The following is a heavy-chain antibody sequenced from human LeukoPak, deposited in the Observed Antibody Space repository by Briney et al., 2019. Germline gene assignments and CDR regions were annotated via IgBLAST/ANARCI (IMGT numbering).Heavy chain of an antibody. CDR2: IYYSGST. D-gene: IGHD6-13*01. CDR1: GDSISSTSYS. Sequence: SETLSLTCTVSGDSISSTSYSWGWIRQPPGKGLEWIASIYYSGSTYYNPSLKSRVTISVDTSKNQFSLKLSSVTAADTAVYYCARNPHSSSWYEIWFDPWGQGTLVTVSS. J-gene: IGHJ5*02. V-gene: IGHV4-39*01. CDR3: ARNPHSSSWYEIWFDP.